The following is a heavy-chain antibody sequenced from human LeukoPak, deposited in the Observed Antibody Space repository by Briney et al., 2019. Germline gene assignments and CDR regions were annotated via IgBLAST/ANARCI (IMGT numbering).Heavy chain of an antibody. CDR3: ARDHGEMGAFDI. D-gene: IGHD7-27*01. CDR1: GGSISSYY. J-gene: IGHJ3*02. V-gene: IGHV4-59*01. CDR2: IYYSGST. Sequence: KTSETLSLTCTVSGGSISSYYWSWIRQPPGKGLEWIGYIYYSGSTNYNPSLKSRVTISVDTSKNQFSLKLSSVTAADTAVYYCARDHGEMGAFDIWGQGTLVTVSS.